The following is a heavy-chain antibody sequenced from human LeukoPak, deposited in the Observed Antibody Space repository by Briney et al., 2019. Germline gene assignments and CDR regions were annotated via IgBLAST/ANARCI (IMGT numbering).Heavy chain of an antibody. Sequence: SETLSLTCTVSGGSISTSIYYWGCIRQTPGKGLEWIGSLYYDGNTYYNPSLESRVTISVDTSKNQFSLKLNSVTAADTAVYYCARVPTVTFFDYWGQGTLVTVSS. CDR3: ARVPTVTFFDY. CDR2: LYYDGNT. J-gene: IGHJ4*02. CDR1: GGSISTSIYY. V-gene: IGHV4-39*01. D-gene: IGHD4-17*01.